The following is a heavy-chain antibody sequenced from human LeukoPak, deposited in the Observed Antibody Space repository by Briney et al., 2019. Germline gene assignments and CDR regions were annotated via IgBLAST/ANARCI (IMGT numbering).Heavy chain of an antibody. Sequence: PSETLSLTCTVSGGSISSYHWSWIRQPPGKGLEWIGYIYNSGSTNYNPSLKSRVTISVDTSKNQFSLKLRSVTAADTAVYYCARVLYSSSSGNYYYYMDVWGKGTTVTVSS. CDR2: IYNSGST. D-gene: IGHD6-6*01. CDR1: GGSISSYH. J-gene: IGHJ6*03. V-gene: IGHV4-59*01. CDR3: ARVLYSSSSGNYYYYMDV.